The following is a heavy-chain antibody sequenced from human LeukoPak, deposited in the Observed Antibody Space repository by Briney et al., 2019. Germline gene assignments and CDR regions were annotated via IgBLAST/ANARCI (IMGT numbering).Heavy chain of an antibody. V-gene: IGHV4-59*01. D-gene: IGHD4-17*01. CDR1: GGSISSYY. CDR2: IYYSGST. Sequence: SETLSLTCTVSGGSISSYYWNWIRQPPGKGLEWIGYIYYSGSTNYNPSLKSRVTISVDTSKNQFSLKLSSVTAADTAVYYCARVRVRRDAFDIWGQGTMVTVSS. CDR3: ARVRVRRDAFDI. J-gene: IGHJ3*02.